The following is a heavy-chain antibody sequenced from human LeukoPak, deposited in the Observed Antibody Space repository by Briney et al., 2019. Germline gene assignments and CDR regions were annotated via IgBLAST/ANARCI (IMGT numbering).Heavy chain of an antibody. D-gene: IGHD4-17*01. CDR1: GFTVSSTY. J-gene: IGHJ4*02. Sequence: GGSLRLSCAASGFTVSSTYMTWVRQAPGKGLEWVSAISGSDYSTYYADSVKGRFTIYRDTSKNTLYLQMNSLRAEDTAVYYCAKLAVTTFHYFDYWGQGTLVTVSS. CDR2: ISGSDYST. CDR3: AKLAVTTFHYFDY. V-gene: IGHV3-23*01.